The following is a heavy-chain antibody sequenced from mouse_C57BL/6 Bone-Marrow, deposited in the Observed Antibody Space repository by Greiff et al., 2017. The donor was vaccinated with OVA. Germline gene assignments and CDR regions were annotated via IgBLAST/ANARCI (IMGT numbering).Heavy chain of an antibody. D-gene: IGHD2-4*01. V-gene: IGHV5-4*01. Sequence: EVQLLESGAGLVKPGASLKLSCAASGYTFTSYAMPWVRQTPGKRLEWVGTISDGGSYTNYPDNVKGRFTFTRDNAKNNLYRQMSQLKSEDTAMYYCAREGEDYDGFDFWGQGTPLTVSA. CDR3: AREGEDYDGFDF. CDR2: ISDGGSYT. J-gene: IGHJ2*01. CDR1: GYTFTSYA.